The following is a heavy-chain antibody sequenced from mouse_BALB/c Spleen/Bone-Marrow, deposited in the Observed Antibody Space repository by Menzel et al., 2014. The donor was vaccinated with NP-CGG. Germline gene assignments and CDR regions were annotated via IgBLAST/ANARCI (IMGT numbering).Heavy chain of an antibody. CDR3: AGDGAY. CDR2: IDPANGNT. J-gene: IGHJ3*01. D-gene: IGHD3-3*01. Sequence: EVQRVESGAELVKPGASVKLSCTASGFNIKDTYMHWVKQRPEQGLVWIGRIDPANGNTKYDPKFQGKATITAETSSNTAFLQLSSLTSEDTAVYYCAGDGAYWGQGTLVTISA. V-gene: IGHV14-3*02. CDR1: GFNIKDTY.